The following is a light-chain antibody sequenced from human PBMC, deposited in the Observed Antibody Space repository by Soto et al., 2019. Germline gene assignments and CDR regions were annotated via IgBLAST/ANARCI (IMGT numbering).Light chain of an antibody. J-gene: IGKJ1*01. CDR2: HAS. V-gene: IGKV1-5*01. CDR1: QSISDW. CDR3: LQVYNYTPT. Sequence: IQMTQSPSTLPSSLGDRVTITCRASQSISDWLAWYQQKPGTAPKVLINHASSLQSGVPSRFSGSVSGTEGTITISSLQTDDGATYDCLQVYNYTPTFGQGTKVDIK.